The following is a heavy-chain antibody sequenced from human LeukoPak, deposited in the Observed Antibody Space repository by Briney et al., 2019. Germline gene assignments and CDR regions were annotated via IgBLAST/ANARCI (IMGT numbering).Heavy chain of an antibody. J-gene: IGHJ1*01. V-gene: IGHV1-69*13. CDR2: IIPIFGTA. CDR3: ARESTLTRYFQH. Sequence: SVKVSCKASGYTFTNYHMHWVRQAPGQGLEWMGGIIPIFGTANYAQKFQGRVTITADESTSTAYMELSSLRSEDTAVYYCARESTLTRYFQHWGQGTLVTVSS. CDR1: GYTFTNYH.